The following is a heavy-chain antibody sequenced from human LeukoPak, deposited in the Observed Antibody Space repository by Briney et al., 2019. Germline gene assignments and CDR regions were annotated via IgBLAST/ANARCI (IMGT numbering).Heavy chain of an antibody. CDR2: IYSGGST. CDR3: AREAGGYYYFDY. V-gene: IGHV3-53*01. CDR1: GFTVSSNY. D-gene: IGHD3-22*01. J-gene: IGHJ4*02. Sequence: GRSLRLSCAASGFTVSSNYMSWVRQAPGKGLEWVSVIYSGGSTYYADSVKGRFTISRDNSKNTLYLQMNSLRAEDTAVYYCAREAGGYYYFDYWGQGTLATVSS.